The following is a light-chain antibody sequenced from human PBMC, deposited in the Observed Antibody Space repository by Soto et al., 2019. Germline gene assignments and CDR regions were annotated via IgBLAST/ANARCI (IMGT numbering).Light chain of an antibody. Sequence: EIVMTQSPATLSVSPGERATLSCRASQSVSNNLAWYQQKPGQAPRLLIYDASTRATGIPDRFSGSGSGTGFTLSLSSLQSEALAVAYCQQHKNWPPWTFGPGTKVDIK. CDR3: QQHKNWPPWT. J-gene: IGKJ1*01. CDR1: QSVSNN. V-gene: IGKV3-15*01. CDR2: DAS.